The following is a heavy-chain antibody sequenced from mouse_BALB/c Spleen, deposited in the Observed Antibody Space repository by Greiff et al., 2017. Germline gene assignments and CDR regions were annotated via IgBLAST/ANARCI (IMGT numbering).Heavy chain of an antibody. CDR1: GFTFSSYA. J-gene: IGHJ1*01. CDR3: ARGQVRRTYFDV. Sequence: EVQLVESGGGLVKPGGSLKLSCAASGFTFSSYAMSWVRQTPEKRLEWVASISSGGSTYYPDSVKGRFTISRDNARNILYLQMSSLRSEDTAMYYCARGQVRRTYFDVWGAGTTVTVAS. V-gene: IGHV5-6-5*01. D-gene: IGHD2-14*01. CDR2: ISSGGST.